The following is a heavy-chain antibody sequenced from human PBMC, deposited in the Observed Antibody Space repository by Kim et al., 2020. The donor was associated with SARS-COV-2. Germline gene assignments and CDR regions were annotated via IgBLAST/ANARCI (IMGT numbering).Heavy chain of an antibody. Sequence: GETIHAQKFQGRVTMTEDTSTDTAYMELSSLRSEDTAVYYCATGHSSLDYWGQGTLVTVSS. J-gene: IGHJ4*02. V-gene: IGHV1-24*01. CDR2: GET. CDR3: ATGHSSLDY. D-gene: IGHD2-15*01.